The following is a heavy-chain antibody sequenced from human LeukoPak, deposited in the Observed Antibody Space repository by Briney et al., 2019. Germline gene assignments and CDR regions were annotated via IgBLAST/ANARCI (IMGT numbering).Heavy chain of an antibody. V-gene: IGHV4-34*01. D-gene: IGHD3-22*01. CDR3: ARGGREYYDSSGGLRY. J-gene: IGHJ4*02. CDR2: INHSGST. CDR1: GGSFSGYY. Sequence: KASETLSLTCAVYGGSFSGYYWSWIRQPPGKGLEWIGEINHSGSTNYNPSLKSRVTISVDTSKNQFSLKLSPVTAADTAVYYCARGGREYYDSSGGLRYWGQGTLVTVSS.